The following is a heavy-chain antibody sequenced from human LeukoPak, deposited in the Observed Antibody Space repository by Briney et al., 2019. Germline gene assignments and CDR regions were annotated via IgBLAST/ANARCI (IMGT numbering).Heavy chain of an antibody. V-gene: IGHV4-34*01. CDR2: INHSGST. CDR1: GGSFSGYY. D-gene: IGHD6-19*01. Sequence: SETLSLTCAVYGGSFSGYYWSWIRQPPGKGLEWIGEINHSGSTNYNPSLKSRVTISVDTSKNQLSLKLSSVTAADTAVYYCARGSGYSSRQGDYWGQGTLVTVSS. J-gene: IGHJ4*02. CDR3: ARGSGYSSRQGDY.